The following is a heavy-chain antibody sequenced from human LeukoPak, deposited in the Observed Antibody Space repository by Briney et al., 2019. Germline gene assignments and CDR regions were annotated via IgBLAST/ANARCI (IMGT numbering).Heavy chain of an antibody. CDR2: IYYSGRT. Sequence: SETLSLTCTVSGDSIRSSCYYWDWIRQPPGKGWEWIGTIYYSGRTYYNPSLKSRVTISIDTSKNQFSLKLTSVTAADTAVYYCARRRYYDSSGYLDWGQGTLLTVSS. CDR3: ARRRYYDSSGYLD. J-gene: IGHJ1*01. CDR1: GDSIRSSCYY. V-gene: IGHV4-39*01. D-gene: IGHD3-22*01.